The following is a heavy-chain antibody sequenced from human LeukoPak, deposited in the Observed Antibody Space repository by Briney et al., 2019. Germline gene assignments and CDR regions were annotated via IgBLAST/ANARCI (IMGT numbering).Heavy chain of an antibody. CDR3: AREGLRYCSSTSCLDY. CDR1: GFTFSSYS. D-gene: IGHD2-2*01. J-gene: IGHJ4*02. V-gene: IGHV3-21*01. Sequence: GGSLRLSCAASGFTFSSYSMNWVRQAPGKGLEWVSSISSSSSYIYYADSVKGRFTISRDNAKNSLYLQMNSLRAEDTAVYYCAREGLRYCSSTSCLDYWGQGTLVAVSS. CDR2: ISSSSSYI.